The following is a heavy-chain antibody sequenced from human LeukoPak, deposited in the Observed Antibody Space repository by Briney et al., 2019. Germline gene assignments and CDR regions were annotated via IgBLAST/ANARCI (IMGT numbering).Heavy chain of an antibody. CDR2: ISYTGGT. CDR3: ARHLFGYNIGDV. J-gene: IGHJ6*02. D-gene: IGHD1-14*01. Sequence: SETLSLTCTVSGGSIRSYFWTWIRQPPGKGLEWIGYISYTGGTNYNPSLKTRVTISVDTSKTHFSLKLSSVTAADTAVYYCARHLFGYNIGDVWGQGTTDTVSS. V-gene: IGHV4-59*08. CDR1: GGSIRSYF.